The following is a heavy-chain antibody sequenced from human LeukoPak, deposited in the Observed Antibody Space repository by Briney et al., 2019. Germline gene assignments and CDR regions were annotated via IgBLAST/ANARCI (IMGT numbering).Heavy chain of an antibody. D-gene: IGHD6-13*01. CDR2: IKQDGSEK. CDR1: GFTSSSYW. V-gene: IGHV3-7*01. J-gene: IGHJ4*02. CDR3: ARDRGSSWPLIDY. Sequence: HAGRSLRLSCAAAGFTSSSYWMSWVRQAPGKGLEWVANIKQDGSEKYYVDSVRGRFTIPRDNAKNSLYLQMNSLRAEDTAVYYCARDRGSSWPLIDYWGQGTLVTVSS.